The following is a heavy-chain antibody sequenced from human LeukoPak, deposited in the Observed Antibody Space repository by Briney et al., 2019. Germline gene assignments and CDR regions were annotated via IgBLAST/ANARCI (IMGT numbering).Heavy chain of an antibody. CDR1: GGTFSSNA. D-gene: IGHD2-2*01. CDR2: IIPVFGTA. CDR3: ARVGDDCSSTSCTTYNWFDP. V-gene: IGHV1-69*06. Sequence: SVKVSCKASGGTFSSNAISWVRQAPGQGLEWMGGIIPVFGTANYAQKFQGRVTITADKSTSTAYMELSSLRSEDTAVYYCARVGDDCSSTSCTTYNWFDPWGQGTLVTVSS. J-gene: IGHJ5*02.